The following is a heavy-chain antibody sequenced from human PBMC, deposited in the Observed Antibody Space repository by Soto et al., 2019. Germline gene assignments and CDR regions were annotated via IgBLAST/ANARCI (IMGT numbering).Heavy chain of an antibody. J-gene: IGHJ4*02. V-gene: IGHV3-9*01. CDR2: ISWNGDAT. CDR3: ATLPLYGSGFDC. CDR1: GFTFDDYA. Sequence: EVQLVESGGGLVQPGGSLRLSCAASGFTFDDYAIHWVRQIPGKGLEWVSGISWNGDATGYADSVKGRFTISRDNAKNSLYLQMDGLKGEDTAMYYCATLPLYGSGFDCWGQGTLVTVSS. D-gene: IGHD3-10*01.